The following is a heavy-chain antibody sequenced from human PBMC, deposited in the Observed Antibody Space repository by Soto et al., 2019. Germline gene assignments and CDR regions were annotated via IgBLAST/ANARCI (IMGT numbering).Heavy chain of an antibody. Sequence: SETLSLTCAVSGGSISSGGYSWSWIRQPPGKGLEWIGYIYHSGSTYYNPSLKSRATISVDRSKNQFSLKLSSVTAADTAVYYCARVAYCGGDCYRGFDPWGQGTLVTVSS. V-gene: IGHV4-30-2*01. D-gene: IGHD2-21*02. CDR3: ARVAYCGGDCYRGFDP. CDR2: IYHSGST. J-gene: IGHJ5*02. CDR1: GGSISSGGYS.